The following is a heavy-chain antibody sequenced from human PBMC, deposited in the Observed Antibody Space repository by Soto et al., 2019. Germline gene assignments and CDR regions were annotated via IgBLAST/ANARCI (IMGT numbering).Heavy chain of an antibody. CDR2: IYWDDDK. J-gene: IGHJ4*02. Sequence: QITLKESGPTLVKPTQTLTLTCTFSGFSLSTSGVGVGWIRQPPGKALEWLALIYWDDDKRYSPSLKSRLTTTKATSKNPVVLAMTNMDPVDTATYYCAHKSWNDVGVYFDYWGQGTLVTVSS. V-gene: IGHV2-5*02. CDR1: GFSLSTSGVG. CDR3: AHKSWNDVGVYFDY. D-gene: IGHD1-1*01.